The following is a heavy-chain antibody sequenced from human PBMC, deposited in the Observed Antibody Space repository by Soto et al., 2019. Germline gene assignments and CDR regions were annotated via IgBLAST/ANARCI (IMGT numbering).Heavy chain of an antibody. CDR1: GYTLTGYY. Sequence: VASVKVSCKASGYTLTGYYMHWVRQAPGQGLEWMGWINPNSGGTNYAQKFQGWVTMTRDTSISTAYMELSRLRSDDTAVYYCARDRRGSGPYDAFDIWGQGTMVTVSS. J-gene: IGHJ3*02. D-gene: IGHD3-10*01. V-gene: IGHV1-2*04. CDR3: ARDRRGSGPYDAFDI. CDR2: INPNSGGT.